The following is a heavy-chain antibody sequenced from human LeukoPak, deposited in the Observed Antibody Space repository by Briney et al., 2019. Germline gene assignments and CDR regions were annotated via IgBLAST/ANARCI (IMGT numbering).Heavy chain of an antibody. CDR2: ISVDGGLT. CDR1: GFTFGDYA. CDR3: AKEGHYYDSGGYYPRYFDY. Sequence: GGSLRLSCAASGFTFGDYAVHWVRQAPGKGLEWGSLISVDGGLTYYADSVKGRFTISRDNSKNSLYLQMNRLRTEDTALYYCAKEGHYYDSGGYYPRYFDYWGQGTLVTVSS. D-gene: IGHD3-22*01. J-gene: IGHJ4*02. V-gene: IGHV3-43*02.